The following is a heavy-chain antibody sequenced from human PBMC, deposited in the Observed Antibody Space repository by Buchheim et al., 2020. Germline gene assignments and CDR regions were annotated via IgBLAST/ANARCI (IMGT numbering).Heavy chain of an antibody. D-gene: IGHD6-19*01. J-gene: IGHJ4*02. V-gene: IGHV3-66*02. Sequence: EIQLVESGGGLVQPGGSLRLSCAASGFTVNSNYMNWIRQAPGKGLEWVSVIYSGGDIYYADPVRGRFSISRDIARNMVNLEMNSLTVEDTAVYYCARGSTTGWYGFDYWGQGTL. CDR3: ARGSTTGWYGFDY. CDR2: IYSGGDI. CDR1: GFTVNSNY.